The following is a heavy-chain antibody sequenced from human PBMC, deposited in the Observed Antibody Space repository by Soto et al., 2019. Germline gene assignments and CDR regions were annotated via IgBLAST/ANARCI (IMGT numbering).Heavy chain of an antibody. CDR1: GFTFSSYA. J-gene: IGHJ3*02. Sequence: GGSLILSCAASGFTFSSYAMHWVRQAPGKGLEWVAVISYDGSNKYYADSVKGRFTISRDNSKNTLYLQMNSLRAEDTAVYYCARGQAESDAFDIWGQGTMVTVSS. V-gene: IGHV3-30-3*01. CDR2: ISYDGSNK. CDR3: ARGQAESDAFDI.